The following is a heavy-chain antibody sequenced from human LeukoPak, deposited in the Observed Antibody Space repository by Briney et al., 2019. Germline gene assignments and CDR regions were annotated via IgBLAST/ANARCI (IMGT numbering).Heavy chain of an antibody. CDR2: ISSSSSYI. Sequence: PGGSLRPSCAASGFTFSSYSMNWVRQAPGKGLEWVSSISSSSSYIYYADSVKGRFTISRDNAKNSLYLQMNSLRAEDTAVYYCASKPSAAAVAATGAGYWGQGTLVTVSS. D-gene: IGHD6-19*01. CDR1: GFTFSSYS. J-gene: IGHJ4*02. CDR3: ASKPSAAAVAATGAGY. V-gene: IGHV3-21*01.